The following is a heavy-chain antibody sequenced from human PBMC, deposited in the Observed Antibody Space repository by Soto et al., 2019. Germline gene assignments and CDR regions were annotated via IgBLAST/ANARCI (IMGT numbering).Heavy chain of an antibody. CDR3: ARRATVTQDDAFDI. CDR1: GGSISSYY. V-gene: IGHV4-59*01. D-gene: IGHD4-17*01. CDR2: IYYSGST. Sequence: PSETPSLTCTVSGGSISSYYWSWIRQPPGKGLEWIGYIYYSGSTNYNPSLKSRVTISVDTSKNQFSLKLSSVTAADTAVYYCARRATVTQDDAFDIWGQGTMVTVSS. J-gene: IGHJ3*02.